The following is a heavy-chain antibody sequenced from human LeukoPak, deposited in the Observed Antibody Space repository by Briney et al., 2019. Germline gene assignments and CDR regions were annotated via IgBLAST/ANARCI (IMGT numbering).Heavy chain of an antibody. J-gene: IGHJ4*02. Sequence: GGSLRLSCAASGFTFSSYEMNWVRQAPGKGLEWVSYMSRSGDTMYCTDSVKGRFTISRDNAKNSLYLQMNSLRAEDTAIYYCARSGYDIIFDYWGQGTLVTVSS. V-gene: IGHV3-48*03. CDR3: ARSGYDIIFDY. CDR2: MSRSGDTM. D-gene: IGHD5-12*01. CDR1: GFTFSSYE.